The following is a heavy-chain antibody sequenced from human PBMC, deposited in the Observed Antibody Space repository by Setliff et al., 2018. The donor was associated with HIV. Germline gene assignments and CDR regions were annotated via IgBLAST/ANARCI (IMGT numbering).Heavy chain of an antibody. CDR3: TGPAMAAAGPLEYYYYYGMDV. CDR2: ISFRGST. Sequence: ETLSLTCAVSGDSVSGPNYNWGWIRQPPGKGLEWIGTISFRGSTSYNPSLKSRVTISLDTSKSQFSLNLNSVTAADAAVYYCTGPAMAAAGPLEYYYYYGMDVWGQGTTVTAP. CDR1: GDSVSGPNYN. V-gene: IGHV4-39*01. D-gene: IGHD6-13*01. J-gene: IGHJ6*02.